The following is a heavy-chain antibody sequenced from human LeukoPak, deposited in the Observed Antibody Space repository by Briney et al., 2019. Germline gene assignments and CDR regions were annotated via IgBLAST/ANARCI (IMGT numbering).Heavy chain of an antibody. V-gene: IGHV3-21*01. CDR1: GFTFSSYS. D-gene: IGHD1-1*01. CDR2: ISSSSSYI. J-gene: IGHJ4*02. Sequence: GGSLRLSCAASGFTFSSYSMNWVRQAPGKGLEWVSSISSSSSYIYYADSVKGRFTISRDNAKNSLYLQMNSLGAEDTAVYYCARDGVQLGMSHYYWGQGTLVTVSS. CDR3: ARDGVQLGMSHYY.